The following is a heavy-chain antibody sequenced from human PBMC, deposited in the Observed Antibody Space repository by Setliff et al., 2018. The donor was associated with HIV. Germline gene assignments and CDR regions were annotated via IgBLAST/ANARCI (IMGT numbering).Heavy chain of an antibody. Sequence: ASVKVSCKASGGTFSIYAISWVRQAPGQGLEWMGGIIPILGMSIYAQKFQGRVTITADESTSAAYMELSSLRSDDTAVYYCARGGVCTSTSCGGNYYYGMDVWGQGTTVTVSS. CDR1: GGTFSIYA. J-gene: IGHJ6*02. D-gene: IGHD2-2*01. V-gene: IGHV1-69*10. CDR2: IIPILGMS. CDR3: ARGGVCTSTSCGGNYYYGMDV.